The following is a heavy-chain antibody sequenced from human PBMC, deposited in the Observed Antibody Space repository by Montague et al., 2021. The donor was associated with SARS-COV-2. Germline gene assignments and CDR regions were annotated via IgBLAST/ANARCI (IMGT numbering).Heavy chain of an antibody. CDR3: AKDWRPNYDFWSGYMVDF. V-gene: IGHV3-43*02. CDR2: ISGDGGAT. CDR1: GFTVADYA. J-gene: IGHJ4*02. D-gene: IGHD3-3*01. Sequence: SLRLSCAGSGFTVADYAMHWVRQDPGKGLEWVSLISGDGGATYYAESVKGRFSISRDNGKNSLYLQMNSLRTEDTALYYCAKDWRPNYDFWSGYMVDFWGQGTLVTVSS.